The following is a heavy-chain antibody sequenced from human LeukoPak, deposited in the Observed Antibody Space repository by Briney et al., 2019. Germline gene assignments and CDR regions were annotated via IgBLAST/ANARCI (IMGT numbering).Heavy chain of an antibody. J-gene: IGHJ4*02. V-gene: IGHV4-34*01. CDR1: GGSFSGYY. CDR2: INHSGST. Sequence: SETLSLTCAVYGGSFSGYYWSWIRQPPGKGLEWIGEINHSGSTNYNPSLKSRVTISVDTSKNQFSLKLSSVTAADTAVYYCTRGGNDILTGYFDYWGQGTLVTVSS. CDR3: TRGGNDILTGYFDY. D-gene: IGHD3-9*01.